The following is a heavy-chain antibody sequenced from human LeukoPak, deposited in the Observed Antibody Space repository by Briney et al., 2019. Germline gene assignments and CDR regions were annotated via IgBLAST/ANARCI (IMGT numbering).Heavy chain of an antibody. Sequence: GGSLRLSCAASGFTFSSYGMHWVRQAPGKGLESVAVISYDGSNKYYADSVKGRFTISRDNSKNTLYLQMNSLRAEDTAVYYCAKGTAVAGTIASYYYGMDVWGQGTTVTVSS. CDR3: AKGTAVAGTIASYYYGMDV. V-gene: IGHV3-30*18. J-gene: IGHJ6*02. CDR2: ISYDGSNK. D-gene: IGHD6-19*01. CDR1: GFTFSSYG.